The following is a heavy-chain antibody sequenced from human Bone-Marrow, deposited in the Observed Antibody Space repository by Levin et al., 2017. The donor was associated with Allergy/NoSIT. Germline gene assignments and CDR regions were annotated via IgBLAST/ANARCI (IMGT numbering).Heavy chain of an antibody. V-gene: IGHV3-23*01. CDR1: GFTFSRYA. CDR3: AKDHPSSGWPAFDY. J-gene: IGHJ4*02. D-gene: IGHD6-19*01. CDR2: VNNGGNA. Sequence: GESLKISCVGSGFTFSRYAMGWVRQAPGRGLEWVASVNNGGNAYYGDSVKGRFTVSRDNSRNTLDLQMDSLRDDDTAIYYCAKDHPSSGWPAFDYWGQGTRVSVSS.